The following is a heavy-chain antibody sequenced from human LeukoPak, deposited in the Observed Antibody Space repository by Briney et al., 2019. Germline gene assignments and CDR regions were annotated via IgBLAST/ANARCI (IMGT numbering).Heavy chain of an antibody. Sequence: GGSLRLSCAASGFTFSSYAMSWVRQAPGKGLEWVSVISNSAGSTFYADSVKGRFTISRDNAKNSLYLQVNSLRAEDTAVYYCARGANVNVFDIWGQGTMVTVSS. CDR2: ISNSAGST. V-gene: IGHV3-23*01. CDR3: ARGANVNVFDI. J-gene: IGHJ3*02. CDR1: GFTFSSYA.